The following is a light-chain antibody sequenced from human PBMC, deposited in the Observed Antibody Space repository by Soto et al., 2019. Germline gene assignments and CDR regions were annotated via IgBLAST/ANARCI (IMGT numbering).Light chain of an antibody. J-gene: IGLJ2*01. Sequence: QSVLTQPPSASGTPGQRVAISCSGSSSNIGRNYIYWYQQLPGTAPKLLIYMNNQRPSGVPDRFSGSKSGTSATLAISGLRSGDGADYCCAVWDVSLSGRVVFGGGTKLPVL. CDR3: AVWDVSLSGRVV. V-gene: IGLV1-47*01. CDR2: MNN. CDR1: SSNIGRNY.